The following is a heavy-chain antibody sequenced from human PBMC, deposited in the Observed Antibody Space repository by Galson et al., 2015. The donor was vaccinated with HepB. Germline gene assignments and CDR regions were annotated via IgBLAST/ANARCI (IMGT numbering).Heavy chain of an antibody. V-gene: IGHV4-61*01. J-gene: IGHJ4*02. CDR2: ISYSGNT. Sequence: LSLTCTVSGGSVSRGTYYWSWIRQPPGKGLEWTGYISYSGNTKYNPSLKSRVTISEDTSKRQFSLKLSSVTAADTAVYYCARDDSYGPLGYYFEHWGQGTLVTVSS. CDR3: ARDDSYGPLGYYFEH. D-gene: IGHD5-18*01. CDR1: GGSVSRGTYY.